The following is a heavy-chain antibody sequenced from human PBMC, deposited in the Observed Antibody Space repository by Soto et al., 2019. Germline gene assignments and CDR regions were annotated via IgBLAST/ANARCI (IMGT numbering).Heavy chain of an antibody. CDR3: ARTITMVRGSQMYYYYGMDV. V-gene: IGHV4-31*03. J-gene: IGHJ6*02. CDR2: IYYSGST. Sequence: SETMSLTSTVSGGYISSGGDYWSWIRKHPGMGLEWIGYIYYSGSTYYNPSLKSRVTISVDTSKNQFSLKLSSVTAADTAVYYCARTITMVRGSQMYYYYGMDVWGQGTTVTVSS. CDR1: GGYISSGGDY. D-gene: IGHD3-10*01.